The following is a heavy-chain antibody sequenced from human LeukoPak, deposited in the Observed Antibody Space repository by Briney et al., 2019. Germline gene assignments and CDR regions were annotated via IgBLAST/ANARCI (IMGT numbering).Heavy chain of an antibody. V-gene: IGHV4-34*01. CDR3: ARVISSGWAGFDY. Sequence: PSETLSLTCAVYGGSFSGYYWSWIRQPPGKGLEWIGEINHSGSTNYNPSLKSRVTISVDTSKNQFSLKLSSVTAADTAVYYCARVISSGWAGFDYWGQGALVTVSS. CDR2: INHSGST. CDR1: GGSFSGYY. J-gene: IGHJ4*02. D-gene: IGHD6-19*01.